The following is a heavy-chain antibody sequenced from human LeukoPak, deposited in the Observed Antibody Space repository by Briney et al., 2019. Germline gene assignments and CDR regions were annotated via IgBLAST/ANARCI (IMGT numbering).Heavy chain of an antibody. CDR3: ARFGRSSSWYVQDVYYYGMDV. CDR1: GGSISSGGYS. V-gene: IGHV4-30-2*01. Sequence: SQTLSLTCAVSGGSISSGGYSWSWIRQPPGKGLEWIGYIYHSGSTYYNPSLKSRVTISVDRSKNQFSLKLSSVTAADTAVYYCARFGRSSSWYVQDVYYYGMDVWGKGTTVTVSS. D-gene: IGHD6-13*01. CDR2: IYHSGST. J-gene: IGHJ6*04.